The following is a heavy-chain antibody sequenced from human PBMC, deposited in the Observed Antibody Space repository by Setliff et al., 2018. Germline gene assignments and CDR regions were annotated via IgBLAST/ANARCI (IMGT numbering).Heavy chain of an antibody. Sequence: SETLSLTCTVSGGSISSSSYYWNWIRQPPGKGLEWIGNIFYSGRTSYNASLKSRVTISVDTSKNQFSLKLSSVTAADTAVYYCARDSSTTYYDSSGYLIDYWGHGTLVTVSS. CDR3: ARDSSTTYYDSSGYLIDY. CDR1: GGSISSSSYY. J-gene: IGHJ4*01. CDR2: IFYSGRT. V-gene: IGHV4-39*07. D-gene: IGHD3-22*01.